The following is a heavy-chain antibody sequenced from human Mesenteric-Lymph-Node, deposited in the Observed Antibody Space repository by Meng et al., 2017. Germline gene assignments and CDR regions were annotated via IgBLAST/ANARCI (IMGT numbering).Heavy chain of an antibody. V-gene: IGHV4-30-4*01. Sequence: VQLQQSGPGLVEPSQTLSLTCTVSGGSISSGNYYWSWIRQPPGKGLEWIGYIHHSGSAYYNPSLKSRVSISVDTSKNQFSLNLNSMTAADTAVYYCASFDHIPRRNYFDYWGQGTLVTVSS. CDR1: GGSISSGNYY. CDR2: IHHSGSA. CDR3: ASFDHIPRRNYFDY. D-gene: IGHD2-21*01. J-gene: IGHJ4*02.